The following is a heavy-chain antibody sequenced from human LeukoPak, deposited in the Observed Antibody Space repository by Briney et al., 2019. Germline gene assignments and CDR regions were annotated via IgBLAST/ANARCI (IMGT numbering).Heavy chain of an antibody. J-gene: IGHJ4*02. CDR2: INKSGNTI. CDR3: AREEMTAVSTIDF. CDR1: GFTFSDYY. D-gene: IGHD4-17*01. V-gene: IGHV3-11*01. Sequence: GGSLRLSCAASGFTFSDYYMSWIRQTPGKGLEWVSSINKSGNTIYYADSVEGRFTISRDNAKNSLDLQMNSLRAEETAVYYCAREEMTAVSTIDFWGQGTLVIVSS.